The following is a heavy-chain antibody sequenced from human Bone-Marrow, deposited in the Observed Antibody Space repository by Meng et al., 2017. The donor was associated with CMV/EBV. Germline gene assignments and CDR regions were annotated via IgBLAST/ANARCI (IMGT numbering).Heavy chain of an antibody. J-gene: IGHJ6*02. V-gene: IGHV3-33*06. D-gene: IGHD4-17*01. CDR1: GFTFSSYG. CDR2: IWYDGSNK. Sequence: GGSLRLSWAASGFTFSSYGMHWVRQAPGKGLEWVAVIWYDGSNKYYADSVKGRFTISRDHSKNTLYLQMNSLRAEDTAVYYCAKDTVTDYYYYYGMDVWGQGTTVTVSS. CDR3: AKDTVTDYYYYYGMDV.